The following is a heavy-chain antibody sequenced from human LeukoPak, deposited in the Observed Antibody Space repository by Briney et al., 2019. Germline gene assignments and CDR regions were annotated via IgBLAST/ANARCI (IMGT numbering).Heavy chain of an antibody. J-gene: IGHJ4*02. D-gene: IGHD4-17*01. CDR1: GYTFTGYY. CDR3: ARATSYGDYPEDY. CDR2: INPNSGGT. Sequence: GASVKVSCKASGYTFTGYYMHWVRQAPGQGLEWMGWINPNSGGTNYAQKFQGRVTMTRNTSISTAYMELSSLRSEDTAVYYCARATSYGDYPEDYWGQGTLVTVSS. V-gene: IGHV1-2*02.